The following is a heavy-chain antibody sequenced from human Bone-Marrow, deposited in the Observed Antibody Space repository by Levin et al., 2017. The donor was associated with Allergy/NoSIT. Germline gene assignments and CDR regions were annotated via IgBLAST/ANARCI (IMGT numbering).Heavy chain of an antibody. D-gene: IGHD3-9*01. V-gene: IGHV3-7*01. Sequence: GESLKISCAASGFTFNDYWMSWVRQAPGKGLEWVANIKPDGSEKYYVDSVKGRFTISRDNAKNSLYLQMNSLRAEDTAVYYCARTFILTGYYWSYYFDHWGQGTLVTVSS. CDR3: ARTFILTGYYWSYYFDH. J-gene: IGHJ4*02. CDR1: GFTFNDYW. CDR2: IKPDGSEK.